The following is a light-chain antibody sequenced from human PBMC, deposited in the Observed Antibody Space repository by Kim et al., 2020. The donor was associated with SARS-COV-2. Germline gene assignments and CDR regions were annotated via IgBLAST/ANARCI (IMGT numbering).Light chain of an antibody. J-gene: IGKJ4*01. V-gene: IGKV3-11*01. Sequence: PGKSAPPSCRASQSVSKSFGYHQQTAGQPPRLLIDAASSRAAGIPARFGGGSSTTVFPLISSSLEPDVFAFYYCQQRSKSPLTFGGGTKVDIK. CDR1: QSVSKS. CDR3: QQRSKSPLT. CDR2: AAS.